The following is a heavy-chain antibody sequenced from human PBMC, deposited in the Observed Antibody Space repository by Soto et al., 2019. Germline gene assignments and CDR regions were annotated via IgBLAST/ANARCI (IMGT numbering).Heavy chain of an antibody. CDR1: GGSISSYYW. D-gene: IGHD6-13*01. CDR3: ARMGYSSSWYYFDY. V-gene: IGHV2-70*18. CDR2: IDWDDDK. J-gene: IGHJ4*03. Sequence: TLSLTCTVSGGSISSYYWSWIRQPPGKGLEWLALIDWDDDKYYSTSLKTRLTISKDTSKNQVVLTMTNMDPVDTATYYCARMGYSSSWYYFDYWGQGTTVTVSS.